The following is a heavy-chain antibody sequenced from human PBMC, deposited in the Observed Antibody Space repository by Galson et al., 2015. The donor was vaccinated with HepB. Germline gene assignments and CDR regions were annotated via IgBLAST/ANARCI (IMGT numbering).Heavy chain of an antibody. CDR1: GGTFSSYA. CDR2: IIPIFGTA. Sequence: SVKVSCKASGGTFSSYAISWVRQAPGQGLEWMGGIIPIFGTANYAQKFQGRVTITADESTSTAYMELSSLRSGDTAVYYCATKSRIAARRLYYYYYMDVWGKGTTVTVSS. D-gene: IGHD6-6*01. CDR3: ATKSRIAARRLYYYYYMDV. V-gene: IGHV1-69*13. J-gene: IGHJ6*03.